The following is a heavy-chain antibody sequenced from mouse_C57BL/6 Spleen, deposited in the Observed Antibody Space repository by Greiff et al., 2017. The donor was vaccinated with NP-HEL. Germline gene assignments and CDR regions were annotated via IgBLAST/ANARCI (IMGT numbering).Heavy chain of an antibody. Sequence: EVKLVESGEGLVKPGGSLKLSCAASGFTFSSYAMSWVRQTPEKRLEWVAYISSGGDYIYYADTVKGRFTIPRDNARNTLYMQMSSLKSEDTAMYYWTRDRRVDAGWYFDVWGTGTTVTVSS. V-gene: IGHV5-9-1*02. CDR2: ISSGGDYI. J-gene: IGHJ1*03. D-gene: IGHD1-1*01. CDR3: TRDRRVDAGWYFDV. CDR1: GFTFSSYA.